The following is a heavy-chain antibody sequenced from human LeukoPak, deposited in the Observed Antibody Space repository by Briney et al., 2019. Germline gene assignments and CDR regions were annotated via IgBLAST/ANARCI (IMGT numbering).Heavy chain of an antibody. J-gene: IGHJ4*02. CDR3: AKDLVRRYYGSGSYSPFDY. D-gene: IGHD3-10*01. V-gene: IGHV3-30*18. Sequence: GGSLRLSCAASGFTFSSYGMHWVSQAPGKGLEWVAVISYDGSNKYYADSVKGRFTISRDNSKNTLYLQMNSLRAEDTAVYYCAKDLVRRYYGSGSYSPFDYWGQGTLVTVSS. CDR1: GFTFSSYG. CDR2: ISYDGSNK.